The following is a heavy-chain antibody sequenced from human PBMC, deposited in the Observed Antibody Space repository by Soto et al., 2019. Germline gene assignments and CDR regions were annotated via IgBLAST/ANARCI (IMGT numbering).Heavy chain of an antibody. CDR3: ARVRIVGAREIDF. V-gene: IGHV1-18*04. J-gene: IGHJ4*02. CDR2: ISGYNGDI. CDR1: GYTFKRHG. Sequence: QVHLVQSGGEVKKPGASVKVSCKASGYTFKRHGITWVRQAPGQGLEWMGWISGYNGDINYEQKFQGRVTLSSDTLTSTVYLELKSLRFDDTAVYYCARVRIVGAREIDFWGQGTLVTVSS. D-gene: IGHD1-26*01.